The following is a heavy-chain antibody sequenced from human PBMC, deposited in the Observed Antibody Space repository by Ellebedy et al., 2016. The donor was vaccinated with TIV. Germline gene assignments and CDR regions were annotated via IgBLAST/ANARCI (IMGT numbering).Heavy chain of an antibody. CDR2: ISSLGDTT. V-gene: IGHV3-23*01. CDR3: AKELQYGSGRPFDY. D-gene: IGHD3-10*01. CDR1: GFTFNTNV. Sequence: GESLKISCAASGFTFNTNVMSWVRQAPGKGLDWVSTISSLGDTTHYADSVKGRFTISRANSKNTLYLQMNSLTREDTAVYYCAKELQYGSGRPFDYWGQGTLVTVAS. J-gene: IGHJ4*02.